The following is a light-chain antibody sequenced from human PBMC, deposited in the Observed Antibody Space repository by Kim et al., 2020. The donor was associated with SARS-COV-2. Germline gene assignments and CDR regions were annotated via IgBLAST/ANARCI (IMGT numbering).Light chain of an antibody. Sequence: SYELTQPPSVSVSPGQPASITCSGDKLGDKYACWYQQKPGQSPVLVIYQDSKRPSGIPERFSGSNSGNTATLTISGTQAMDEADYYCQAWDSSTAVFGGG. V-gene: IGLV3-1*01. CDR2: QDS. J-gene: IGLJ2*01. CDR1: KLGDKY. CDR3: QAWDSSTAV.